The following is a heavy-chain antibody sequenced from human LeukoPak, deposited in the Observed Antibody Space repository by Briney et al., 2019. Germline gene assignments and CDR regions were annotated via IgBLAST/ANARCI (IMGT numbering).Heavy chain of an antibody. J-gene: IGHJ4*02. CDR1: GYSISSGYY. CDR2: ISHSGST. V-gene: IGHV4-38-2*01. CDR3: ARRYFPRYFDY. D-gene: IGHD3-9*01. Sequence: PSETLSLTCAVSGYSISSGYYWGWIRQPPGKGLEWIGSISHSGSTYYNPSLTSRVTISVDTSKNQFSLKLSSVIASDTAVYYCARRYFPRYFDYWGQGTLVTVSS.